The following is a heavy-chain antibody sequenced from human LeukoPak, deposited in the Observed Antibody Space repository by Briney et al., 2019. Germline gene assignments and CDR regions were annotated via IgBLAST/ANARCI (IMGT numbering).Heavy chain of an antibody. J-gene: IGHJ4*02. CDR2: TSSSGSAI. CDR1: GFTFSDYS. D-gene: IGHD3-22*01. V-gene: IGHV3-48*01. Sequence: PGGSLRLPCAASGFTFSDYSTNWVRQAPGKGLEWVSYTSSSGSAIYYADSVKGRFTISRDNAKNSLYLQMNSLRAEDTAVYYCARGRSGYYYACDSWGQGTLVTVSS. CDR3: ARGRSGYYYACDS.